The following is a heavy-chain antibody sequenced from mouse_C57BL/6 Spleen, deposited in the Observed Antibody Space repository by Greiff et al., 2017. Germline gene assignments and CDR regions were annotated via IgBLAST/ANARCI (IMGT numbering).Heavy chain of an antibody. CDR2: IEPSDSET. CDR3: ARWPVYGSGRDDLDY. V-gene: IGHV1-52*01. Sequence: QVQLQQPGAELVRPGSSVKLSCKASGYTFTSYWMHWVKQRPIQGLEWIGNIEPSDSETHYNQKFKDKATMTVDKSSSTAYMQLSSLTSENSAVYDCARWPVYGSGRDDLDYWGQGTTLTVSS. D-gene: IGHD1-1*01. CDR1: GYTFTSYW. J-gene: IGHJ2*01.